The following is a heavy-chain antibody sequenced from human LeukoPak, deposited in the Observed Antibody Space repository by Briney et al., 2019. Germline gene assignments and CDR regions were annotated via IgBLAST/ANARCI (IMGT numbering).Heavy chain of an antibody. Sequence: SETLSLTCTVSGGSISSGGYYWSWIRQHPGTGLEWIGYIYYSGSTYYNPSLKSRVTISVDTSKNQFSLKLSSVTAADTAVYYCARDPQESYYYYGMDVWGQGTTVTVSS. J-gene: IGHJ6*02. CDR1: GGSISSGGYY. V-gene: IGHV4-31*03. CDR2: IYYSGST. CDR3: ARDPQESYYYYGMDV.